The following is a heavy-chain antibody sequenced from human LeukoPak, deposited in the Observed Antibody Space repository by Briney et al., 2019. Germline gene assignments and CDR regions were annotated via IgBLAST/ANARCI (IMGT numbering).Heavy chain of an antibody. CDR2: IRYDGSNK. CDR1: GFTFSSYG. CDR3: ARELADY. Sequence: GGSLRLSCAASGFTFSSYGMHWVRQAPGKGLEWVAFIRYDGSNKYYADSVKGRFTISRDNAKNSLYLQMNSLRAEDTAVYYCARELADYWGQGTLVTVSS. J-gene: IGHJ4*02. V-gene: IGHV3-30*02.